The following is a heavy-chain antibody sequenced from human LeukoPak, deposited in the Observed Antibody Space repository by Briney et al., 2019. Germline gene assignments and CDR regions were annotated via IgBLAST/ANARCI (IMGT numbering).Heavy chain of an antibody. CDR2: ISTDSGKT. Sequence: GASVKVSCKASGYTFTSYGISWVRQAPGQGLEWVGWISTDSGKTNYARGLQGRVTMTTDTSTRTAYMELRSLRSDDTAVYFCARDKDHAFDIWGQGTMVTVPS. V-gene: IGHV1-18*01. CDR3: ARDKDHAFDI. J-gene: IGHJ3*02. CDR1: GYTFTSYG.